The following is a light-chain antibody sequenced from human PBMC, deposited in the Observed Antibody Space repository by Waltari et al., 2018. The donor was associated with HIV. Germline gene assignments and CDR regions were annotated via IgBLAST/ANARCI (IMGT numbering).Light chain of an antibody. J-gene: IGKJ1*01. Sequence: EVVLTQSPGTLSLLPGERATLSCRAGRTVRSPDLAWYQKKLGQAPRLPIHGAPGRAPGSPERCSGGGSGTDFTLAISRLEPEDFAVYYCQQYGSSPAWTFGRGTKVEI. CDR2: GAP. V-gene: IGKV3-20*01. CDR1: RTVRSPD. CDR3: QQYGSSPAWT.